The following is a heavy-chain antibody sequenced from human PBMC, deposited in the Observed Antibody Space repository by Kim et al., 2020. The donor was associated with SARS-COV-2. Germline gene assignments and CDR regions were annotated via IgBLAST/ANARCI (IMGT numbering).Heavy chain of an antibody. CDR1: GFTFSSHA. V-gene: IGHV3-23*01. CDR2: ISGSSGDT. CDR3: AKEGSGTGDWYFDL. Sequence: GGSLRLSCAGTGFTFSSHAMSWVRQAPGKGLEWVSGISGSSGDTYYADSVKGRFTISRDNSKNTLYLLLGSLRAEDTAVYYCAKEGSGTGDWYFDLWGRGTLVTVSS. J-gene: IGHJ2*01. D-gene: IGHD2-8*02.